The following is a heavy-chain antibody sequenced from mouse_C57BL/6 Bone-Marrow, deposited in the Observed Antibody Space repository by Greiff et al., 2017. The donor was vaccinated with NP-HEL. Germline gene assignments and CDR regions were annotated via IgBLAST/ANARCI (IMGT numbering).Heavy chain of an antibody. D-gene: IGHD1-1*01. CDR1: GYTFTGYW. J-gene: IGHJ3*01. CDR2: ILPGSGST. V-gene: IGHV1-9*01. Sequence: QVQLQQSGAELMKPGASVKLSCKATGYTFTGYWIEWVKQRPGHGLEWIGEILPGSGSTNYNEKFKGKATVTAYTSSNTAYMQLSSLTTEDSAIYCCARTAGSSYSGAYWGQGTLVTVSA. CDR3: ARTAGSSYSGAY.